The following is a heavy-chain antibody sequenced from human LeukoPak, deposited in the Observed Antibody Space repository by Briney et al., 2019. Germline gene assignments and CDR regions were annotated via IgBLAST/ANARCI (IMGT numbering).Heavy chain of an antibody. V-gene: IGHV3-53*01. CDR2: IYSGGST. Sequence: PWGSLRLSCAASGFTFSSYAMSWVRQAPGKGLEWVSVIYSGGSTYYADSVKGRFTIFRDNSKNTVYLQMNSLRAEDTAVYYCARASWRYCSSTSCYGNWFDPWGQGTLVTVSS. CDR1: GFTFSSYA. CDR3: ARASWRYCSSTSCYGNWFDP. J-gene: IGHJ5*02. D-gene: IGHD2-2*01.